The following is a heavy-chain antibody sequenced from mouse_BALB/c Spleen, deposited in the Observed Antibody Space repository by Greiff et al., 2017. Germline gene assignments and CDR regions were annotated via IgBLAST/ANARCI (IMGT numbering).Heavy chain of an antibody. Sequence: VQLQESGAELAKPGASVKMSCKASGYTFTSYWMHWVKQRPGQGLEWIGYINPSTGYTEYNQKFKDKATLTADKSSSTAYMQLSSLTSEDSAVYYCARRGGFYYAMDYWGQGTSVTVSS. CDR1: GYTFTSYW. V-gene: IGHV1-7*01. CDR2: INPSTGYT. CDR3: ARRGGFYYAMDY. J-gene: IGHJ4*01.